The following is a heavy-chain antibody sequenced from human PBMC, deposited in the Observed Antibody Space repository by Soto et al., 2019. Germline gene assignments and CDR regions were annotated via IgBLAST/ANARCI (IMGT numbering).Heavy chain of an antibody. V-gene: IGHV3-7*01. CDR2: IKQDGSEN. D-gene: IGHD5-18*01. CDR3: ARDYSLRTYYFDY. Sequence: GSLRLACAASGFTFVSYWISCVRHSPGKWLEWVGNIKQDGSENYYVDSVKGRFTISRDNAKNSLYLQMNSLRAEDAAVYYCARDYSLRTYYFDYWGQGTLVTVSS. J-gene: IGHJ4*02. CDR1: GFTFVSYW.